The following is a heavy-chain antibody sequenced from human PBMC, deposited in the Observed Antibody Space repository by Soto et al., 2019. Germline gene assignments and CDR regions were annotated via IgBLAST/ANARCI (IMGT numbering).Heavy chain of an antibody. V-gene: IGHV3-30-3*01. Sequence: PGGSLRLSCAASGFTFSSYAMHWVRQAPGKGLEWVAVISYDGSNKYYADSVKGRFTISRDNSKNTLYLQMNSLRAEDTAVYYCARDLLLWFGELLTRYYYYGMDVWGQGTTVTVSS. CDR1: GFTFSSYA. D-gene: IGHD3-10*01. J-gene: IGHJ6*02. CDR3: ARDLLLWFGELLTRYYYYGMDV. CDR2: ISYDGSNK.